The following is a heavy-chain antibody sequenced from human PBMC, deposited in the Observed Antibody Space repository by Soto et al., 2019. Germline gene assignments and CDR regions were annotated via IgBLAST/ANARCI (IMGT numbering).Heavy chain of an antibody. CDR3: TRDRYQLKPHSSSSHYYYYGMDV. Sequence: GGSLRLSCTASGFTFGDYAMSWFRQAPGKGLEWVGFIRSKAYGGTTEYAASVKGRFTISRDDSKSIAYLQMNSLKTEDTAVYYCTRDRYQLKPHSSSSHYYYYGMDVWGQGTTVTVSS. CDR1: GFTFGDYA. V-gene: IGHV3-49*03. CDR2: IRSKAYGGTT. D-gene: IGHD6-6*01. J-gene: IGHJ6*02.